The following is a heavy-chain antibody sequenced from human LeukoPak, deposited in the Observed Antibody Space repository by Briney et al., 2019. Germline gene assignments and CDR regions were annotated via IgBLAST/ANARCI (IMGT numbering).Heavy chain of an antibody. CDR1: GGSFSGYY. V-gene: IGHV4-34*01. D-gene: IGHD3-9*01. Sequence: SETLSLTCAVYGGSFSGYYWSWVRQPPGKGLEWIGEINHSGSTNYNPSLKRRVTMSVDTSKNQFSLKLSSLTATDTAVYYCLSGHDNAFDPWGQGTLVTVSP. CDR2: INHSGST. J-gene: IGHJ5*02. CDR3: LSGHDNAFDP.